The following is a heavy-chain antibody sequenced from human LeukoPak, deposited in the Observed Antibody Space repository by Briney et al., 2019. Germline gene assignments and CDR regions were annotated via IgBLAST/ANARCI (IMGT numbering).Heavy chain of an antibody. Sequence: AGGSLRLSCAASGFTFSSYSMNWVRQAPGKGLEWVSSISSSSSYIYYADSVKGRFTISRDNAKNSLYLQMNSLRAEDTAVYYCARQAAAAPSNFDYWGQGTLVTVSS. V-gene: IGHV3-21*01. CDR1: GFTFSSYS. CDR3: ARQAAAAPSNFDY. D-gene: IGHD6-13*01. CDR2: ISSSSSYI. J-gene: IGHJ4*02.